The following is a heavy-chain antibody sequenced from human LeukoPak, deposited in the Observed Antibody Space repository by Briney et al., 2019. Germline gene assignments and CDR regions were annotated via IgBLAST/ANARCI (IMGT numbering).Heavy chain of an antibody. D-gene: IGHD6-19*01. Sequence: SVKVSCKASGGTFSIYDIFWVRQAPGQGLEWMGGIIPIFGTAKYAQKFQGRVTITADKSTSTAYMELSRLRSDDTAVYYCARSEQFPYYMDVWGKGTTVTVSS. V-gene: IGHV1-69*06. CDR1: GGTFSIYD. CDR3: ARSEQFPYYMDV. J-gene: IGHJ6*03. CDR2: IIPIFGTA.